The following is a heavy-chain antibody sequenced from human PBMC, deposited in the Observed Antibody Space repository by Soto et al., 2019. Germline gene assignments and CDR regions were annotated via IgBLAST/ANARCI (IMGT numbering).Heavy chain of an antibody. CDR2: IFYSGST. CDR3: ARSSWEYPCTSTTCYDS. CDR1: GGSIGTYY. J-gene: IGHJ4*02. V-gene: IGHV4-59*08. D-gene: IGHD2-2*01. Sequence: SETLSLTCTVSGGSIGTYYWSWIRQSPGEGLEWIGYIFYSGSTNYNPSLMSRVTISVDTSKNQFSLKLNSVTAADTAVYYCARSSWEYPCTSTTCYDSWGQGTQVTVSS.